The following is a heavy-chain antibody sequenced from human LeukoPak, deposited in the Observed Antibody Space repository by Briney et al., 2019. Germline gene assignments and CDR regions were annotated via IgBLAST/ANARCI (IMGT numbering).Heavy chain of an antibody. CDR3: ARGLGADNFDYYYGMDV. CDR2: IIPIFGTA. Sequence: SVKVSCKASGGTFSSYAISWVRQAPGQGLEWMGGIIPIFGTANYAQKFQGRVTITADESTSTAYMELSSLRSEDTAVYYCARGLGADNFDYYYGMDVWGQGTTVTVSS. D-gene: IGHD1-26*01. V-gene: IGHV1-69*13. J-gene: IGHJ6*02. CDR1: GGTFSSYA.